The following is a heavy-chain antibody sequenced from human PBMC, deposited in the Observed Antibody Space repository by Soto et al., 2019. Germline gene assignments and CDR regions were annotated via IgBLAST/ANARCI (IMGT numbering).Heavy chain of an antibody. V-gene: IGHV3-30-3*01. D-gene: IGHD2-8*02. CDR1: GFTFSNYA. J-gene: IGHJ6*02. CDR3: ARDLSHCTGGPCYAPDGLDV. Sequence: QVQLVESGGGVVQPARSLRLSCAASGFTFSNYAMHWVRQAPGKGLEWVAIISYDGNNKFYADSVRGRFTISRDNSTNALLLERNGLRAEDTAGYYGARDLSHCTGGPCYAPDGLDVWGQGTTVTVS. CDR2: ISYDGNNK.